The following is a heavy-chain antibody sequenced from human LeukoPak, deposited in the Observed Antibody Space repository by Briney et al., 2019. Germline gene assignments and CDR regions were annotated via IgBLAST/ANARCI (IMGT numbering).Heavy chain of an antibody. CDR1: GFTFSTSA. V-gene: IGHV3-21*01. CDR2: IDYDSSHI. Sequence: GGSLRLSCAASGFTFSTSAMNWVRQVRGKGLEWVSSIDYDSSHIYYAASVRGRFTVSRDNARDSVYLQMDRLRVEDTAVYYCTRDPLRYLRVGHYDYWGQGTLVAVSS. CDR3: TRDPLRYLRVGHYDY. J-gene: IGHJ4*02. D-gene: IGHD3-9*01.